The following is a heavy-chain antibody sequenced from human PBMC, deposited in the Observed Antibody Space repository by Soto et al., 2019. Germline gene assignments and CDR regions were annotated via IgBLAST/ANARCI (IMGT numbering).Heavy chain of an antibody. J-gene: IGHJ4*02. D-gene: IGHD3-22*01. CDR3: AKDTYYYDRSGYYTYDH. V-gene: IGHV3-9*01. CDR2: ISWNSGSI. Sequence: PGGSLRLSCAASGFTFDDYAMHWVRQAPGKGLEWVSGISWNSGSIGYADSVKGRFTISRDNSRNTLDLQMNSLRAEDTAVYYCAKDTYYYDRSGYYTYDHWGQGTQVTVSS. CDR1: GFTFDDYA.